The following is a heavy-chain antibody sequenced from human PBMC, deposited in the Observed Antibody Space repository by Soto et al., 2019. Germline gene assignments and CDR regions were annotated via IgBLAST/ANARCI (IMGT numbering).Heavy chain of an antibody. CDR3: ARASVDYYDSSGIDY. D-gene: IGHD3-22*01. V-gene: IGHV3-74*01. Sequence: GSLRLSCAAXGFTFSSYWMHWVRQAPGKGLVWVSRINSDGSSTSYADSVKGRFTISRDNAKNTLYLQMNSLRAEDTAVYYCARASVDYYDSSGIDYWGQGTLVTVS. CDR2: INSDGSST. CDR1: GFTFSSYW. J-gene: IGHJ4*02.